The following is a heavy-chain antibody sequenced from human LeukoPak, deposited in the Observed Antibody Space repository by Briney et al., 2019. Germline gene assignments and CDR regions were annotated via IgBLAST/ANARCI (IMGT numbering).Heavy chain of an antibody. CDR1: GGSISTYY. D-gene: IGHD6-13*01. V-gene: IGHV4-59*08. Sequence: PSETLSLTCTVSGGSISTYYWSWIRQPPPKGLEYIGYVYNSGSTNYNPSLKSRLTISVDTSKNQFSLKLTSVTAADTAVYYCARQVHGAAGRFDTWGQGTLVTVAS. J-gene: IGHJ5*02. CDR2: VYNSGST. CDR3: ARQVHGAAGRFDT.